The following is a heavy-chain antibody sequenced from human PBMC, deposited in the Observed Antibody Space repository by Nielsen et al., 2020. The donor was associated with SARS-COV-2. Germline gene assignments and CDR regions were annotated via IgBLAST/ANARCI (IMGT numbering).Heavy chain of an antibody. CDR1: GFTFSSYA. CDR2: ISTSGGST. D-gene: IGHD6-13*01. V-gene: IGHV3-23*01. J-gene: IGHJ4*02. CDR3: ARVEGSSWYFEY. Sequence: GESLKISCAASGFTFSSYAMSWVRQAPGKGLEWVSAISTSGGSTYYADSVKGRFTISRDNSKNTLYLQMNSLRAEDTAVYYCARVEGSSWYFEYWGQGTLVTVSS.